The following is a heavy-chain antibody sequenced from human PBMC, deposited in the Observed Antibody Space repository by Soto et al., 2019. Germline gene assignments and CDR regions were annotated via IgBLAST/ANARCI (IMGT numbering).Heavy chain of an antibody. Sequence: SETLSLTCTVSGGSISSSSYYWGWIRQPPGKGLEWIGGIYYSGSTYYNPSLKSRVTISVDTSKNQFSLKLSSVTAADTAVYYCARAPGDYFDYWGQGTLVTVSS. CDR2: IYYSGST. CDR3: ARAPGDYFDY. V-gene: IGHV4-39*07. CDR1: GGSISSSSYY. J-gene: IGHJ4*02.